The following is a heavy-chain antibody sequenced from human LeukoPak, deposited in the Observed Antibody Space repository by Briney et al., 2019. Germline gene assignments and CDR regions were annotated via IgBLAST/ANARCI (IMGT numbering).Heavy chain of an antibody. CDR2: IYTSGST. CDR1: GGSISSYY. D-gene: IGHD2-2*01. J-gene: IGHJ5*02. V-gene: IGHV4-4*07. CDR3: AGRDRYCSSTSCYVPLEQCWFDP. Sequence: SETLSLTCTVSGGSISSYYWSWIRQPAGKGLEWIGRIYTSGSTNYNPSLKSRVTMSVDTSKNQFSLKLSSVTVADTAVYYCAGRDRYCSSTSCYVPLEQCWFDPWGQGTLVTVSS.